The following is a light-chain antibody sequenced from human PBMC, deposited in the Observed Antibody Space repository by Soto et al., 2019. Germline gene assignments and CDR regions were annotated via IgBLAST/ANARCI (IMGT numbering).Light chain of an antibody. J-gene: IGKJ2*01. CDR1: QSVSSY. CDR2: DAS. Sequence: IVLTQSPATLSLSRGERATLSCRASQSVSSYLAWYQQKPCQAPRLLISDASNRATGIPARFSGSGSGTDFTLTISSLAPEDFAVYYCQQRSNWQGTFGQGTKLEIK. CDR3: QQRSNWQGT. V-gene: IGKV3-11*01.